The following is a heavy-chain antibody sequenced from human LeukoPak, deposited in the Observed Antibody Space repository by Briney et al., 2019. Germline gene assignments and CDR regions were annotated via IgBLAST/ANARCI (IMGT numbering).Heavy chain of an antibody. CDR2: IYPGDSDT. J-gene: IGHJ6*02. Sequence: GESLKISCKGSGYIFTSYWIGWVRQMPGKGLEWMGIIYPGDSDTRYSPSFQGQVTISADKSISTAYLQWSSLKASDTAMYYCARQQTVGGKAPRAPYYYYGMDVWGQGTTVTVSS. V-gene: IGHV5-51*01. D-gene: IGHD4-23*01. CDR3: ARQQTVGGKAPRAPYYYYGMDV. CDR1: GYIFTSYW.